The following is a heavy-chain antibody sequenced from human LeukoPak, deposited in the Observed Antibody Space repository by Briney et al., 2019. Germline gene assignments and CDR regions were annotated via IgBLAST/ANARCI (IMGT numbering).Heavy chain of an antibody. D-gene: IGHD3-22*01. CDR3: ARDFYYYDSSGYRPYYYYYGMDV. CDR2: INAGNGNT. Sequence: GASVKVSCKASGYTFTSYAMHWVRQAPGQRLEWMGWINAGNGNTKYSQKFQGRVTITRDTSASTAYMELSSLRSEDTAVYYCARDFYYYDSSGYRPYYYYYGMDVWGQGTTVTVPS. V-gene: IGHV1-3*01. J-gene: IGHJ6*02. CDR1: GYTFTSYA.